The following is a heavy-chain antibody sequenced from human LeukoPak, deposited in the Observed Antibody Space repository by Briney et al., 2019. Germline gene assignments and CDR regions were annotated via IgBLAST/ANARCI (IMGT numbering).Heavy chain of an antibody. V-gene: IGHV4-34*01. Sequence: SETLSLTCAVYGGSFSGYYWSWIRQPPGKGLEWIGEINHSGSTNYNPSLKSRVTISVDTSKNQFSLKLSSVTAADTAVYYCARGYSSSWYYYYYYYMDVWGKGTTVTISS. CDR3: ARGYSSSWYYYYYYYMDV. D-gene: IGHD6-13*01. J-gene: IGHJ6*03. CDR1: GGSFSGYY. CDR2: INHSGST.